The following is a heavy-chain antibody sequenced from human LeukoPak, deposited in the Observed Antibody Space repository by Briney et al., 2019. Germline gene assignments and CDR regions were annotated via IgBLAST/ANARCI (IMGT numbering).Heavy chain of an antibody. J-gene: IGHJ6*03. CDR3: ARERQQLAASWKNYYYMDV. V-gene: IGHV4-61*02. Sequence: SQTLSLTCTVSGGSISSGSYYWSWIRQPAGKGLEWIGRIYTSGSTNYNPSLKSRVTISVDTSKNQFSLKLSSVTAADTAVYYCARERQQLAASWKNYYYMDVWGKGTTVTVSS. CDR2: IYTSGST. CDR1: GGSISSGSYY. D-gene: IGHD6-6*01.